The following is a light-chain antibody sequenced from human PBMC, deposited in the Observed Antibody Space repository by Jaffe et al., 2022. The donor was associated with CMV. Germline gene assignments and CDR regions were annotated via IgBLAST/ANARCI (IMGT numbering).Light chain of an antibody. CDR2: WAS. J-gene: IGKJ2*01. CDR3: QQCYSSPRT. Sequence: DIVMTQSPDSLAVSLGERATINCKSSQNVLLSSNNRNYLAWYQQKPGQPPKLLIYWASTRESGVPDRFSGSGSGTDFTLTISSLQAEDVAVYYCQQCYSSPRTFGQGTKLEIK. CDR1: QNVLLSSNNRNY. V-gene: IGKV4-1*01.